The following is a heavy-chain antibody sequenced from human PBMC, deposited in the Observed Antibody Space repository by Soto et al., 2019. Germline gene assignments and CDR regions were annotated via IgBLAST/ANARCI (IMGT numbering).Heavy chain of an antibody. Sequence: GGSLRLSCAASGFSLGNYWMHWLRQAPGKGLEWVANINKDGSEKYYVDPVEGRFTISRDNSKNSLYLHLRTLRAEDTAVYFCTRKGKYWGPGTLVTVSS. CDR2: INKDGSEK. CDR3: TRKGKY. J-gene: IGHJ4*02. V-gene: IGHV3-7*02. CDR1: GFSLGNYW.